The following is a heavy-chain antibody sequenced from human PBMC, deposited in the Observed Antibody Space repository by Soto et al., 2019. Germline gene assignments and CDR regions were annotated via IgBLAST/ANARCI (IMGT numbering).Heavy chain of an antibody. Sequence: QVQLVQSGAEVRKPGASVKVSCKASGYIFTDFFIHWIRQAPGQGLEWLGWINPNDGDTEFSQRFLGRVFMTSDTSTKTVYMEMTGLTPNDTAVYYCGRVPAPGRTTYTFFWGQGSLVTVST. D-gene: IGHD3-16*01. CDR3: GRVPAPGRTTYTFF. CDR1: GYIFTDFF. J-gene: IGHJ4*02. V-gene: IGHV1-2*02. CDR2: INPNDGDT.